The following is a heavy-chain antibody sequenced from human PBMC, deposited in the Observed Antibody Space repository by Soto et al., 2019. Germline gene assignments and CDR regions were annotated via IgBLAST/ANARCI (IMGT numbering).Heavy chain of an antibody. CDR2: IYYSGST. CDR1: GDSISSGGYY. J-gene: IGHJ6*02. CDR3: ARGWSSSWYYYYYGMDV. V-gene: IGHV4-31*03. Sequence: QVQLQESGPGLVKPSQTLSLTCTVSGDSISSGGYYWSWIRQHPGKGLEWIGYIYYSGSTYYNPSLKSRVTISVDTSKNQFSLKLSSVTAADTAVYYCARGWSSSWYYYYYGMDVWGQGTTVTVSS. D-gene: IGHD6-13*01.